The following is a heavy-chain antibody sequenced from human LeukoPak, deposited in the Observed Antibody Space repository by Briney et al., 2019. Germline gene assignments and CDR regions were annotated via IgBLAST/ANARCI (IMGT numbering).Heavy chain of an antibody. CDR3: ARTYASTSIDS. CDR1: GGSISSLY. Sequence: PSETLSLTCSVSGGSISSLYWSWIRQPPGKGLEWIGYIYYTGSTNYNPSLKSRVTMFVDMSKNQFSLRLSSVTTADTAIYYCARTYASTSIDSWGQGTLVTVSS. J-gene: IGHJ4*02. V-gene: IGHV4-59*01. CDR2: IYYTGST. D-gene: IGHD2-2*01.